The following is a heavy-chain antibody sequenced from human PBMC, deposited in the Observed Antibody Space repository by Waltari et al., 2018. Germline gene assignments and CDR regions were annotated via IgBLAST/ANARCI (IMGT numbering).Heavy chain of an antibody. CDR3: ARGRGTPAYKYMDV. D-gene: IGHD1-20*01. Sequence: QVQLQQWGAGLLKPSETLSLTCAVYGGSFSASYWSWIRQPPGKGLEGSGEINHSGSTNYKPALKSRVTISVETAKNQFSLKVSSVTAADTAVYYCARGRGTPAYKYMDVWGKGTTVTVSS. J-gene: IGHJ6*03. CDR2: INHSGST. V-gene: IGHV4-34*01. CDR1: GGSFSASY.